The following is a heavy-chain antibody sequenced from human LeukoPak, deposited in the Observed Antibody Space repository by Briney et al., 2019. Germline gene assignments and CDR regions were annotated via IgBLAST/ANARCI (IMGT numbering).Heavy chain of an antibody. CDR3: ARDLIAAAAGNWFDP. Sequence: SETLSLTCTVSGGSISSYYWSWIRQPAGKGLEWIGRIYTSGSTNYNPSLKSRVTMSVDTSKNQFSLKLSSVTAADTAVYYCARDLIAAAAGNWFDPWGQGTLVTVSS. CDR2: IYTSGST. V-gene: IGHV4-4*07. D-gene: IGHD6-13*01. J-gene: IGHJ5*02. CDR1: GGSISSYY.